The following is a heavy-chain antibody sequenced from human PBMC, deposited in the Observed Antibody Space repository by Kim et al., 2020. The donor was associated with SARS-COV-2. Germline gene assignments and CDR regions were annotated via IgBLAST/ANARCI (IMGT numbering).Heavy chain of an antibody. CDR3: ARAQWASSGYYYEDNWFDP. J-gene: IGHJ5*02. CDR1: GYTFTSYG. Sequence: ASVKVSCKASGYTFTSYGISWVRQAPGQGLEWMGWISAYNGNTNYAQKLQGRVTMTTDTSTSTAYMELRSLRSDYTAVYYCARAQWASSGYYYEDNWFDPWGQGTLVTVSS. D-gene: IGHD3-22*01. CDR2: ISAYNGNT. V-gene: IGHV1-18*01.